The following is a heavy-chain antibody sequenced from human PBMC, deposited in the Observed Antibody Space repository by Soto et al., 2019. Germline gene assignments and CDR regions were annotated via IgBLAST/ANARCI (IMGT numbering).Heavy chain of an antibody. CDR1: EFIVSNNY. V-gene: IGHV3-66*01. Sequence: EVQLVESGGGLVQPGGSLRLSCAASEFIVSNNYMSWVRQAPGKRLEWVSVIYSGGSTYYADSVKGRFTISRDSSKNTLFREMNRLRAEDTAVYYCARPAVVTRRYFDLCGRGTLVTVSS. D-gene: IGHD6-19*01. CDR3: ARPAVVTRRYFDL. J-gene: IGHJ2*01. CDR2: IYSGGST.